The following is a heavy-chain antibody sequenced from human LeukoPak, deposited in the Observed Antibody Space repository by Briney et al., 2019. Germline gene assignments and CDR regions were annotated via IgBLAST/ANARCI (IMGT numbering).Heavy chain of an antibody. V-gene: IGHV4-34*09. D-gene: IGHD4-11*01. CDR3: ARGFIYSNYGN. J-gene: IGHJ4*02. Sequence: SETLSLTCAVYGGSFSGYYWSWIRQPPGKGLEWIGYIYYSGSTYYNPSLKSRVTISVDTSKNQFSLKLSSVTAADTAVYYCARGFIYSNYGNWGQGTLVTVSS. CDR2: IYYSGST. CDR1: GGSFSGYY.